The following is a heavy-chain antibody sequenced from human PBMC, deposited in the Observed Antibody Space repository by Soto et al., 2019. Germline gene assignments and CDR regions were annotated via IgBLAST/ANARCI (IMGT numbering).Heavy chain of an antibody. CDR3: ARWGSGSYRHPFDY. D-gene: IGHD3-10*01. CDR1: GFTFSSYS. J-gene: IGHJ4*02. V-gene: IGHV3-48*02. CDR2: ISSSSSTI. Sequence: PGGSLRLSCAASGFTFSSYSMNWVRQAPGKGLEWVSYISSSSSTIYYADSVKGRFTISRDNAKNSLYLQMNSLRDEDTAVYYCARWGSGSYRHPFDYWGQGTLVTVSS.